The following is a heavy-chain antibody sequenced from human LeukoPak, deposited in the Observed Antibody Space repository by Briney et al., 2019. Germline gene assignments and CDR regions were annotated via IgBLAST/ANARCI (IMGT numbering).Heavy chain of an antibody. D-gene: IGHD3-22*01. Sequence: ASVKVSCKASGGTFGSYAISWVRQAPGQGLEWMGGIIPIFGTANYAQKFQGRVTITTDESTSTAYMELSSLRSEDTAVYYCARASYYYYDSSGYYYWDYWGQGTLVTVSS. CDR3: ARASYYYYDSSGYYYWDY. CDR1: GGTFGSYA. CDR2: IIPIFGTA. V-gene: IGHV1-69*05. J-gene: IGHJ4*02.